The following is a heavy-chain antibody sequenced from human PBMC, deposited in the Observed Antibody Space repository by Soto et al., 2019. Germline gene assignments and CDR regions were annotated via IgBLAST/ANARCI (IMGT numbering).Heavy chain of an antibody. V-gene: IGHV3-23*01. J-gene: IGHJ4*02. Sequence: PGGSLTLSCAASGFTFSSYAMSWVRQAPGKGLEWVSAISGSGGSTYYADSVKGRFTISRDNSKNTLYLQMNSLRAVDTAVYYCAKDREVTRTGYFDYWGQLTLVTVSS. CDR3: AKDREVTRTGYFDY. CDR1: GFTFSSYA. CDR2: ISGSGGST. D-gene: IGHD2-21*02.